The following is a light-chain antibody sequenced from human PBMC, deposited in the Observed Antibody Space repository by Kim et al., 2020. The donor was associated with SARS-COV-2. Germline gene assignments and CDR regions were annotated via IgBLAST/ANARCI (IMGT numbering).Light chain of an antibody. J-gene: IGKJ1*01. CDR1: QRVSSSY. Sequence: DIVLTQSPGTLSLSPGERATLSCRASQRVSSSYLAWYQQKPGQAPRLLIYGASSRATGIPDRFSGSRSGTDFTLTISKLEPEDFAVYYCQQYGSSPWTFGQGTKVDIK. CDR3: QQYGSSPWT. CDR2: GAS. V-gene: IGKV3-20*01.